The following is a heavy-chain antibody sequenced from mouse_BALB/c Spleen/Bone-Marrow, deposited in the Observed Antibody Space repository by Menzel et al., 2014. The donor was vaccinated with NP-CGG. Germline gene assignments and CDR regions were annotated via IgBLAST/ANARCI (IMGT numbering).Heavy chain of an antibody. V-gene: IGHV6-6*02. CDR3: TRHYYGSSFDY. Sequence: EVQLQQSGGGLVQPGGSMKLSCVASGFTFSNYWMNWVRRSPEKGLEWVAEIRLKSNNYATHYAESVKGRFTISRDDSKSSVYLQMNNLRAEDTGIYYCTRHYYGSSFDYWGQGTTLTVSS. D-gene: IGHD1-1*01. J-gene: IGHJ2*01. CDR2: IRLKSNNYAT. CDR1: GFTFSNYW.